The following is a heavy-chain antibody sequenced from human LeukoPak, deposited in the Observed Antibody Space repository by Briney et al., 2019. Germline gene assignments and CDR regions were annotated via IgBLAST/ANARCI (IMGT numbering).Heavy chain of an antibody. J-gene: IGHJ4*02. CDR3: ARVASSSWFFDY. CDR2: ISSSSSYI. Sequence: GGSLRLSCAASGFTFSSYSMNWVRQAPGKGREWVSSISSSSSYIYYADSVKGRFTISRDNAKNSLYLQMNSLRAEDTAVYYCARVASSSWFFDYWGQGTLVTVSS. CDR1: GFTFSSYS. D-gene: IGHD6-13*01. V-gene: IGHV3-21*01.